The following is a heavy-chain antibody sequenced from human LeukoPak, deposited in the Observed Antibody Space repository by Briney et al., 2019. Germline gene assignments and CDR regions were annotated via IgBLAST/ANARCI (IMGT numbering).Heavy chain of an antibody. V-gene: IGHV1-69*04. CDR2: IIPILGIA. J-gene: IGHJ3*02. CDR3: ARFIGGNDAFDI. D-gene: IGHD2-15*01. CDR1: GGTFSSYA. Sequence: AASVKVSCKASGGTFSSYAISWVRQAPGQGLEWMGRIIPILGIANYAQKFQGGVTITADKSTSTAYMELSSLRSEDTAVYYCARFIGGNDAFDIWGQGTMVTVSS.